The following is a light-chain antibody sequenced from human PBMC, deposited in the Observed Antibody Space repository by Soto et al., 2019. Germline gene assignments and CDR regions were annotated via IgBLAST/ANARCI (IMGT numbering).Light chain of an antibody. Sequence: EIVLTQSPGTLSLSPGERATLSCRASQSVSSSYLAWYQQKPGQAPRLLIYDASTRATGLPDRFSSSGSRTDFPLTISRLQPDDVAVYYCQQYCSSPPNTLAQGTKLEI. CDR3: QQYCSSPPNT. CDR1: QSVSSSY. V-gene: IGKV3-20*01. J-gene: IGKJ2*01. CDR2: DAS.